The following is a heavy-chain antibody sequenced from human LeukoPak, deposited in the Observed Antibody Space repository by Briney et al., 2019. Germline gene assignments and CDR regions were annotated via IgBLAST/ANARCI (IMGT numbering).Heavy chain of an antibody. CDR2: IFTSGST. J-gene: IGHJ4*02. V-gene: IGHV4-61*02. CDR1: VGSVSRGSYY. D-gene: IGHD3-9*01. Sequence: SQTLSLTCTVSVGSVSRGSYYWSWIRHPAGKGLEWIGRIFTSGSTNYNPSLKSRVTISIDTSKNQFSLKLSSVTAADTAVFFFKQKTAYEILTDDFDYWGQGTLVTVSS. CDR3: KQKTAYEILTDDFDY.